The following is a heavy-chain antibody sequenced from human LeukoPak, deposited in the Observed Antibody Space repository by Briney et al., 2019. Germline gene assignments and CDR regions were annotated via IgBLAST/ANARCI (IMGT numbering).Heavy chain of an antibody. CDR2: IKGDGIST. V-gene: IGHV3-74*01. Sequence: GGSLRLSCAASGFDFSSNWMHWVRHAPGQGLVWVSRIKGDGISTNYADSVKGRFTISRDIAKYTLYLRMNSLRAEDTGVYYCAKDHYWSIDYWGRGTLVTVSS. J-gene: IGHJ4*02. CDR3: AKDHYWSIDY. CDR1: GFDFSSNW. D-gene: IGHD3-3*01.